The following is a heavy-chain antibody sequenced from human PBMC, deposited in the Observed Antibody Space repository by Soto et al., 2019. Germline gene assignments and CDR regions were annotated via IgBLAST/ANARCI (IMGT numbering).Heavy chain of an antibody. CDR3: TTEGFGYDSSVQGSIACDY. CDR1: GFTFSNAW. Sequence: EVQLVESGGGLVKPGGSLRLSCAASGFTFSNAWMNWVRQAPGKGLEWVGRIKSKTDGGTTDYAAPVKGRFTISRDDSKNTLYLQMNSLKTEDTAVYYCTTEGFGYDSSVQGSIACDYWGQGTLVTVSS. V-gene: IGHV3-15*07. D-gene: IGHD3-22*01. J-gene: IGHJ4*02. CDR2: IKSKTDGGTT.